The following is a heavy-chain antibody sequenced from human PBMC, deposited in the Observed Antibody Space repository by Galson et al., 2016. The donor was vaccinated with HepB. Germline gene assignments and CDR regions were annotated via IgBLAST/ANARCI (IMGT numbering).Heavy chain of an antibody. Sequence: SVKVSCKASGYSFTSYAFSWMRQAPGQGLEWMGWISSNNGDANYARNFQGKVTMTTDTSTATAYLEVTNLTADDTAVYYCARGRIAVAGSEAYWGQGTLVTVSP. V-gene: IGHV1-18*01. D-gene: IGHD6-19*01. CDR2: ISSNNGDA. CDR1: GYSFTSYA. CDR3: ARGRIAVAGSEAY. J-gene: IGHJ4*02.